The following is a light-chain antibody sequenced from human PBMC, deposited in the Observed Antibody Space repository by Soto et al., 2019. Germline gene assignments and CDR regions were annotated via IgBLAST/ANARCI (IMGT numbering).Light chain of an antibody. J-gene: IGKJ4*01. CDR1: QSVSSN. V-gene: IGKV3-15*01. CDR3: QKYNGAPLT. CDR2: GAS. Sequence: EIVMTQSPATLSVSPGERATFSCRASQSVSSNLAWYQQKPGQAPRLLIYGASTRATGIPARFSGSGSGTEFTLTISSLQSDDVATYSCQKYNGAPLTVGGGTK.